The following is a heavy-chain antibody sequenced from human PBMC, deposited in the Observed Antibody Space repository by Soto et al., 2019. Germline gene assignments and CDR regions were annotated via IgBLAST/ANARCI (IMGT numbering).Heavy chain of an antibody. V-gene: IGHV5-51*01. D-gene: IGHD3-16*01. J-gene: IGHJ4*02. CDR1: GYSFTSNW. Sequence: LGESLKISCQGSGYSFTSNWIGWVRQMPGKGLEWMGIISPADSDIKYSPSFQGQVTISADKSIGTAYLQWSSLKASDTAMYYCARHQRDDASRKIDCWGQGTLVTVSS. CDR3: ARHQRDDASRKIDC. CDR2: ISPADSDI.